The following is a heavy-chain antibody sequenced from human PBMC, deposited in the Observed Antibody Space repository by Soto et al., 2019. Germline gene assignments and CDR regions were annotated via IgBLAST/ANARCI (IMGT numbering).Heavy chain of an antibody. V-gene: IGHV1-18*01. CDR3: AMVDVYVTPSPQDV. J-gene: IGHJ6*02. CDR1: GYTFTRYG. CDR2: INTYNGNT. Sequence: QVQLVQSGAEVKNPGASVKVSCKASGYTFTRYGIGWARQAPGQGLEWMGWINTYNGNTNYAQNVQGRVTLTTDTSMSTACMELRSLRSNDTAIYYCAMVDVYVTPSPQDVWGHGTTVIVSS. D-gene: IGHD3-16*01.